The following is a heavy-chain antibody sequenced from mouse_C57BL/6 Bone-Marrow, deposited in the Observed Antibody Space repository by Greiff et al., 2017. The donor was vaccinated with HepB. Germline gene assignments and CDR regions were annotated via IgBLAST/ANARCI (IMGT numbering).Heavy chain of an antibody. CDR2: INSDGGST. CDR1: EYEFPSHD. D-gene: IGHD1-1*01. CDR3: ARHQGYYGSREGYFDV. Sequence: EVQGVESGGGLVQPGESLKLSCESNEYEFPSHDMSWVRKTPEKRLELVAAINSDGGSTYYPDTMERRFIISRDNTKKTLYLQMSSLRSEDTALYYCARHQGYYGSREGYFDVWGTGTTVTVSS. V-gene: IGHV5-2*01. J-gene: IGHJ1*03.